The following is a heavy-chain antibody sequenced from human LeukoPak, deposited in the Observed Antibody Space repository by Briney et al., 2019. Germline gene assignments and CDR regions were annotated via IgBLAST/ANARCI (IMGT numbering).Heavy chain of an antibody. CDR3: ASRQWLVRRGREDAFDI. Sequence: KPSETLSLTCAVSGYSISSGYYWGWIRQPPGKGLEWIGSIYHSGSTYYNPSLKSRVTISVDTSKNQFSLKLSSVTAADTAVYYCASRQWLVRRGREDAFDIWGQGTMVTVSS. J-gene: IGHJ3*02. V-gene: IGHV4-38-2*01. CDR1: GYSISSGYY. CDR2: IYHSGST. D-gene: IGHD6-19*01.